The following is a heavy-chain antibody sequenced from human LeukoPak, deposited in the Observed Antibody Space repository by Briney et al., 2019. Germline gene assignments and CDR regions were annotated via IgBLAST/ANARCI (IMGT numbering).Heavy chain of an antibody. D-gene: IGHD3-10*01. Sequence: GGSLRLSCAASGFTFSGYVMHWVRQAPGKGLEWLTFIHYDGSISTYYADSVRGRFTISRDNSRNTLFLQMNSLRAEDTAVYYCAKDLFHGLGPRFVVSWGQGTLVSVSS. CDR1: GFTFSGYV. CDR2: IHYDGSIST. J-gene: IGHJ5*02. V-gene: IGHV3-30*02. CDR3: AKDLFHGLGPRFVVS.